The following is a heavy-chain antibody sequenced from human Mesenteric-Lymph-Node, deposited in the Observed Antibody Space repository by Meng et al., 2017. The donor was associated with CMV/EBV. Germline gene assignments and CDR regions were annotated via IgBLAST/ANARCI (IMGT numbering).Heavy chain of an antibody. V-gene: IGHV3-74*01. CDR1: GFTFSNYW. D-gene: IGHD3-22*01. Sequence: ETLSLTCAASGFTFSNYWMHWVRQVPGKGLMWVSRINSDGSNTNYADSVKGRFTISRDNSKNTLYLQMNTLRAEDTAVYYCARGGYDSSGYYLVYWGQGALVTVSS. J-gene: IGHJ4*02. CDR2: INSDGSNT. CDR3: ARGGYDSSGYYLVY.